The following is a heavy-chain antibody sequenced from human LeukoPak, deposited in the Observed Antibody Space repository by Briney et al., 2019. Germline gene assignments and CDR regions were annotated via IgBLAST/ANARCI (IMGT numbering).Heavy chain of an antibody. CDR3: AKDSEYQLLSGYFDY. J-gene: IGHJ4*02. CDR1: GFTFDDYA. D-gene: IGHD2-2*01. Sequence: PGGSLRLSCAASGFTFDDYAMHWVRQAPGKGLEWVSGISWNSGSIGYADSVKGRFTISRDNAKNSLYLQMNSLRAEDTALYYCAKDSEYQLLSGYFDYWGQGTLVTVSS. V-gene: IGHV3-9*01. CDR2: ISWNSGSI.